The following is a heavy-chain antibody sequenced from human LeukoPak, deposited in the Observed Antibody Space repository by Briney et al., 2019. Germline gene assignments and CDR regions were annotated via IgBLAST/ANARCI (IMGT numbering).Heavy chain of an antibody. CDR2: IYTSGST. V-gene: IGHV4-61*02. CDR3: AREDILTGSAAY. Sequence: SQTLSLTCTVSGGSISSGSYYWSWIRQPAGKGLEWIGRIYTSGSTNYNPSLKSRVTIPVDTSKNQFSLKLSSVTAADTAVYYCAREDILTGSAAYWGQGTLVTVSS. J-gene: IGHJ4*02. D-gene: IGHD3-9*01. CDR1: GGSISSGSYY.